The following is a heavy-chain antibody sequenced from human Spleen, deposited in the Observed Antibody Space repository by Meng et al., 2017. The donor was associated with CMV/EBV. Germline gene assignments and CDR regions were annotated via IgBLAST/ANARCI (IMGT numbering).Heavy chain of an antibody. V-gene: IGHV3-13*03. CDR2: IGTAGDT. J-gene: IGHJ4*02. CDR1: GFTFSSYD. Sequence: GGSLRLSCAACGFTFSSYDMHWVRQATGKGLEWVSAIGTAGDTYYPGSVKGQFTISRENAKNSLFLQMSSLRAEDTAMYYCARAGLGYCSVTSCYNDYWGQGTLVTVSS. CDR3: ARAGLGYCSVTSCYNDY. D-gene: IGHD2-2*02.